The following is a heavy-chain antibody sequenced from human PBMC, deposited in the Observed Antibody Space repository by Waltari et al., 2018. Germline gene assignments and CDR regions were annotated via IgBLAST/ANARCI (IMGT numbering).Heavy chain of an antibody. D-gene: IGHD3-22*01. CDR1: GYTFTSYF. Sequence: QVQLVQSGAEVKKPGASVKVSCKASGYTFTSYFMHWVRQAPGQGLEWMGIINPTGGSTTYAQNFQGRVTMTTDTSTTTVYMELSSLRSEDTAVYYCARPSLGGYYSVGFDIWGQGTMVTVSS. CDR2: INPTGGST. CDR3: ARPSLGGYYSVGFDI. J-gene: IGHJ3*02. V-gene: IGHV1-46*01.